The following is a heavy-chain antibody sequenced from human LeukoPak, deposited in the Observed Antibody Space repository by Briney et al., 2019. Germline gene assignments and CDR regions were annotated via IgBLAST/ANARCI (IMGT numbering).Heavy chain of an antibody. CDR1: GFSFSSYW. D-gene: IGHD3-22*01. J-gene: IGHJ3*02. V-gene: IGHV3-74*01. CDR2: INSDGRMT. Sequence: SGGSLRVSCAASGFSFSSYWMDWARQAPGKGLVWVSGINSDGRMTRYAESVKGRFTIPRDNAKNMLYLQMNTLRAEDTAVYYCARVGSTDSPHAFDIWGQGTTVTVSS. CDR3: ARVGSTDSPHAFDI.